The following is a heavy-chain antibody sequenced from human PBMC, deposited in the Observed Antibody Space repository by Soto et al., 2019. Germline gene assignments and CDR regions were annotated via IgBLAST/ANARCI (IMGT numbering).Heavy chain of an antibody. CDR1: GFTFSSYG. V-gene: IGHV3-33*01. D-gene: IGHD6-19*01. CDR2: IWYDGSNK. Sequence: GGSLRLSCAASGFTFSSYGMLWVRQAPGKGLEWVAVIWYDGSNKYYADSVKGRFTISRDNSKNTLYLQMNSLRAEDTAVYYCAREDAAGSSWYFDYWGQGTLVTVSS. J-gene: IGHJ4*02. CDR3: AREDAAGSSWYFDY.